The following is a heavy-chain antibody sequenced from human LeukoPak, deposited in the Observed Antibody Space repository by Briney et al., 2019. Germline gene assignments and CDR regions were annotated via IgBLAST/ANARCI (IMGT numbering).Heavy chain of an antibody. V-gene: IGHV1-2*02. CDR2: INPNSGGT. CDR3: ARVPYYDFWSGPFDY. D-gene: IGHD3-3*01. CDR1: GYTFTSYY. Sequence: ASVKVSCKASGYTFTSYYMHWVRQAPGQGLEWMGWINPNSGGTNYAQKFQGRVTMTRDTSISTAYMELSRLRSDDTAVYYCARVPYYDFWSGPFDYWGQGTLVTVSS. J-gene: IGHJ4*02.